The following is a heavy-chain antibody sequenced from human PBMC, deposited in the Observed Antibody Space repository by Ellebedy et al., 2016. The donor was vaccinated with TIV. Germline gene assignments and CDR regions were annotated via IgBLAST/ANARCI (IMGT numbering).Heavy chain of an antibody. CDR3: ARGGNYFGSPFDP. D-gene: IGHD3-10*01. Sequence: SETLSLXXTISGGSISGGSYYWGWIRQSPGQGLEWIGSIFHSGPTYYNPSLESRVSISVDTSKEEFSLRLTSVTAADTAVYFCARGGNYFGSPFDPWGQGTLVTVSS. CDR2: IFHSGPT. CDR1: GGSISGGSYY. V-gene: IGHV4-39*07. J-gene: IGHJ5*02.